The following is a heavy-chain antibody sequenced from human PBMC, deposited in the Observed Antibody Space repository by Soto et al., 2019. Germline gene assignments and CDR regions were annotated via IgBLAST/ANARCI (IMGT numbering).Heavy chain of an antibody. CDR3: ARDPDGSNPLFDY. CDR1: GFTFSDYY. V-gene: IGHV3-11*01. D-gene: IGHD5-12*01. CDR2: ISSSGSTI. Sequence: QVQLVESGGGLVKPGGSLRLSCAASGFTFSDYYMSWIRQAPGKGLEWGSDISSSGSTIYYADSVKGRFTISRDNAKNSLYLQRNSLTAEDTAVYYCARDPDGSNPLFDYWGQGTLVTVAS. J-gene: IGHJ4*02.